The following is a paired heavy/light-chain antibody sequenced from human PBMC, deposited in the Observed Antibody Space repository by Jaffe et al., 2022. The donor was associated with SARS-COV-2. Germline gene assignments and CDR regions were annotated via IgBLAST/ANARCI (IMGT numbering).Heavy chain of an antibody. CDR2: ISYDGKNK. V-gene: IGHV3-30*04. Sequence: QVQLVESGGGVVQPRRSLRLSCAASGFTFSTYAMHWVRQAPGKGLEWVAVISYDGKNKYYADSVKGRFTISRDNSKNTLYLQMSSLRAEDTAVYYCVRGPYGSGTYSSYYYFMDVWGKGTTVTVSS. J-gene: IGHJ6*03. CDR1: GFTFSTYA. D-gene: IGHD3-10*01. CDR3: VRGPYGSGTYSSYYYFMDV.
Light chain of an antibody. Sequence: DIQMTQSPSSLSASVGDRVTITCQSSQDITNSLNWFQQKPGKAPKLLIFGSSNLETGVPSRFSGSGSGTDFTFTISSLQPEDIATYYCQQYAYPPTFGQGTRLESK. CDR3: QQYAYPPT. CDR1: QDITNS. V-gene: IGKV1-33*01. J-gene: IGKJ5*01. CDR2: GSS.